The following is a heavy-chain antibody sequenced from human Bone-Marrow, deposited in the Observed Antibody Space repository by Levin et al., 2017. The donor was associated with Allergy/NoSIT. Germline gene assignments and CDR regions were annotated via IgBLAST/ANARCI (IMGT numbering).Heavy chain of an antibody. J-gene: IGHJ3*02. CDR1: GFTFSSYS. CDR3: ARESSRYIVVVPAARGPDAFDI. Sequence: GGSLRLSCAASGFTFSSYSMNWVRQAPGKGLEWVSSISSSSSYIYYADSVKGRFTISRDNAKNSLYLQMNSLRAEDTAVYYCARESSRYIVVVPAARGPDAFDIWGQGTMVTVSS. D-gene: IGHD2-2*01. CDR2: ISSSSSYI. V-gene: IGHV3-21*01.